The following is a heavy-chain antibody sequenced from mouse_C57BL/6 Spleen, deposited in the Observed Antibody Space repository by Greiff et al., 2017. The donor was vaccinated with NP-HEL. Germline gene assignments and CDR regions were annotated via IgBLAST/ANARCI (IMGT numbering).Heavy chain of an antibody. CDR3: ARPLEGYAMDY. D-gene: IGHD6-1*01. CDR2: ISSGNSTT. V-gene: IGHV5-17*01. CDR1: GFTFSDYG. Sequence: EVKLVESGGGLVKPGGSLKLSCAASGFTFSDYGMHWVRQAPEKGLEWVAYISSGNSTTYYADTVKGRFTISRDNAKNTLYLQMTRLRSEDTAMYYCARPLEGYAMDYWGQGTSVTVAS. J-gene: IGHJ4*01.